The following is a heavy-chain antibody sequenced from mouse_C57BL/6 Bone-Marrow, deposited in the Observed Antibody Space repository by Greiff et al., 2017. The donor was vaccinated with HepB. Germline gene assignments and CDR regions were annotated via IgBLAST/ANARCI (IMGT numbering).Heavy chain of an antibody. D-gene: IGHD1-1*01. V-gene: IGHV3-8*01. CDR2: ISYSGST. CDR3: ARSLITTVVATRGYAMDY. Sequence: VQLQQSGPGLAKPSQTLSLTCSVTGYSITSDYWNWIRKFPGNKLEYMGYISYSGSTYYNPSLKSRISITRDTSKNQYYLQLNSVTTEDTATYYCARSLITTVVATRGYAMDYWGQGTSVTVSS. J-gene: IGHJ4*01. CDR1: GYSITSDY.